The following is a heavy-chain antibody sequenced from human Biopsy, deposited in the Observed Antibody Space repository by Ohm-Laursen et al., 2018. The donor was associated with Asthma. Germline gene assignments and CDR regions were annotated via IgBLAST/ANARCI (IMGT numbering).Heavy chain of an antibody. J-gene: IGHJ4*02. D-gene: IGHD6-19*01. CDR3: ARGDSSGWSHYYFDY. CDR2: IYSGGTS. Sequence: SLRLSCSASGFTVSRDHMFWVRQAPGKGLEWVSVIYSGGTSDTADSVRGRFTISRDFYKNTLYLQMDSLRAEDTAVYYCARGDSSGWSHYYFDYWGRGTLVIVSS. V-gene: IGHV3-53*01. CDR1: GFTVSRDH.